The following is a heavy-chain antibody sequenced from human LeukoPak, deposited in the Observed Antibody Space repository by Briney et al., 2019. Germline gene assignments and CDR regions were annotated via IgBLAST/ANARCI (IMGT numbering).Heavy chain of an antibody. CDR2: ISWNSGSI. CDR3: AKGRVGATTVGAFDI. V-gene: IGHV3-9*01. D-gene: IGHD1-26*01. Sequence: PGGSLRLSCAASGFTFDDYAMHWVRQAPGKGLEWVSGISWNSGSIGYADSVKGRFTISRDNAKNSLYLQMNSLRAEDTALYYCAKGRVGATTVGAFDIWGQGTMVTVSS. J-gene: IGHJ3*02. CDR1: GFTFDDYA.